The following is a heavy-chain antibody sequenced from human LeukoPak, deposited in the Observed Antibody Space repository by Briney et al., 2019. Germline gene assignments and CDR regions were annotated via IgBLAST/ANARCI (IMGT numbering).Heavy chain of an antibody. D-gene: IGHD3-22*01. Sequence: GGSLRLPCAASGFTFSSCWMHWVRQVPGKGLLWVSRVNNDGSGTIYADSVKGRFTISRDNAKNTLYLQMNSLRAEDTAVYYCARDRGTYYYDSTSHYDGFDIWGQGTLVTVSS. CDR3: ARDRGTYYYDSTSHYDGFDI. J-gene: IGHJ3*02. CDR1: GFTFSSCW. CDR2: VNNDGSGT. V-gene: IGHV3-74*01.